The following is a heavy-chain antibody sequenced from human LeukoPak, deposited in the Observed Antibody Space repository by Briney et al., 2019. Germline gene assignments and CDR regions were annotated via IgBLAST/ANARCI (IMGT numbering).Heavy chain of an antibody. CDR3: ARQLALMDTAMAMGYNWFDP. CDR1: GGSISSSSYY. CDR2: IYYSGST. V-gene: IGHV4-39*01. D-gene: IGHD5-18*01. J-gene: IGHJ5*02. Sequence: SETLSLTCTASGGSISSSSYYWGWIRQGPGQGLEWMGGIYYSGSTYYNPSLGRRVTIFVGTTKNPFHQKLSSVPAADTAVCYYARQLALMDTAMAMGYNWFDPWGQGTLVTVSS.